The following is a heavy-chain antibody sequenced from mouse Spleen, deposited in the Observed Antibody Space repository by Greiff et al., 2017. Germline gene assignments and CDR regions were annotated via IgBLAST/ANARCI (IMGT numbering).Heavy chain of an antibody. D-gene: IGHD3-1*01. V-gene: IGHV5-6-3*01. CDR2: INSNGGST. CDR3: AREGFSWFAY. J-gene: IGHJ3*01. Sequence: EVKLVESGGGLVQPGGSLKLSCAASGFTFSSYGMSWVRQTPDKRLELVATINSNGGSTYYPDSVKGRFTISRDNAKNTLYLQMSSLKSEDTAMYYCAREGFSWFAYWGQGTLVTVSA. CDR1: GFTFSSYG.